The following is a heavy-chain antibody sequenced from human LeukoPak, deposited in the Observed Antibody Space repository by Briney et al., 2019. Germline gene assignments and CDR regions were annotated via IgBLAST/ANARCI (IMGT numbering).Heavy chain of an antibody. CDR1: GGSVTSDKFY. D-gene: IGHD4-17*01. CDR3: ASHPDDWTTVITNFNY. J-gene: IGHJ4*02. Sequence: SETLSLTCTVSGGSVTSDKFYWAWIRQAPGKGLEWIASTSHSGSTYYNPSLKSRGTISVDSSKNHFSLKLSSVTAADTAIYYCASHPDDWTTVITNFNYWGQGTLVAVSS. CDR2: TSHSGST. V-gene: IGHV4-39*02.